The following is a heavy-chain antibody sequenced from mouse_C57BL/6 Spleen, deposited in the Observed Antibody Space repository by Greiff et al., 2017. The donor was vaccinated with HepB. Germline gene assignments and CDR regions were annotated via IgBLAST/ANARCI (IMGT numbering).Heavy chain of an antibody. CDR1: GFTFSDYG. CDR3: ARRVWLRRDYYYAMDY. D-gene: IGHD2-2*01. V-gene: IGHV5-17*01. CDR2: ISSGSSTI. Sequence: EVKLMESGGGLVKPGGSLKLSCAASGFTFSDYGMHWVRQAPEKGLEWVAYISSGSSTIYYADTVKGRFTISRDNAKNTLFLQMTSLRSEDTAMYYCARRVWLRRDYYYAMDYWGQGTSVTVSS. J-gene: IGHJ4*01.